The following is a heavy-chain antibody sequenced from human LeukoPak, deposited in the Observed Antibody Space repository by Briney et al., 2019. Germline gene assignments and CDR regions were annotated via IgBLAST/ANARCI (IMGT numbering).Heavy chain of an antibody. V-gene: IGHV3-23*01. CDR3: ARDGDYYDSSGYYGMDV. Sequence: GGSLRLSCVVSGFIFSSYAMSWVRQAPGKGLEWVSGISGSGSNTSYADSVKGRFTISRDNAKNSLYLQMNSLRAEDTAVYYCARDGDYYDSSGYYGMDVWGQGTTVTVSS. CDR2: ISGSGSNT. D-gene: IGHD3-22*01. J-gene: IGHJ6*02. CDR1: GFIFSSYA.